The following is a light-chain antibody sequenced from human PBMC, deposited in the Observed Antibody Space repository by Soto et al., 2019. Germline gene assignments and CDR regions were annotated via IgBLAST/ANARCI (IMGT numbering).Light chain of an antibody. V-gene: IGKV1-5*03. J-gene: IGKJ1*01. CDR3: KHYYTHVT. Sequence: DIQMTQSPSTLSASVGDRITITCRASQTISDWLAWYQQKPGKAPKVLIYKASSLESGVPSRFSGSGSGTEFTLTISSLQPDDFATYYCKHYYTHVTFGQGTKVEIK. CDR1: QTISDW. CDR2: KAS.